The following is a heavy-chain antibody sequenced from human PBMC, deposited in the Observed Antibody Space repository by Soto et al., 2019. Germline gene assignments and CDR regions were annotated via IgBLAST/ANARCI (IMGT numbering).Heavy chain of an antibody. CDR1: GFTFSNAW. J-gene: IGHJ4*02. CDR2: IKSKTDGGTT. V-gene: IGHV3-15*07. D-gene: IGHD3-22*01. Sequence: EVQLVESGGGLVKPGGSLRLSCAASGFTFSNAWRNWVRQAPGKGLEWVGRIKSKTDGGTTDYAAPVKGRFTIPRDDSKNTLYLQMNSLKTEDTAVYYCTTEDHYYDSSGDYGSDYWGQGTLVTVSS. CDR3: TTEDHYYDSSGDYGSDY.